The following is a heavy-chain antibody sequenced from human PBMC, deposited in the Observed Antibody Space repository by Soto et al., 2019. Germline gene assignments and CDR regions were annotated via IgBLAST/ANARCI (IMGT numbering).Heavy chain of an antibody. V-gene: IGHV4-30-2*01. CDR2: IYHSGST. Sequence: RSLTCAVSGGSISSGGYSWSWIRQPPGKGLEWIGYIYHSGSTYYNPSLKSRVTISVDRSKNQFSLKLSSVTAADTAVYYCARGNTVTSFDYWGPGTLVTVYS. CDR1: GGSISSGGYS. J-gene: IGHJ4*02. D-gene: IGHD4-17*01. CDR3: ARGNTVTSFDY.